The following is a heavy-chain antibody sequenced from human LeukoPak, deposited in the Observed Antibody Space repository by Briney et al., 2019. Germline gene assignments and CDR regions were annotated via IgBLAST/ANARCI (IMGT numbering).Heavy chain of an antibody. Sequence: SQTLSLTCTVSGGSISSGSYYWSWIRQPAGKGLEWIGRIYTSGSTNYNPSLKSRVTISVDTSKNQFSLKLNSVTAADTALYYCARDLYSYGSRIHDYWGQGTLATVSS. CDR2: IYTSGST. CDR3: ARDLYSYGSRIHDY. D-gene: IGHD5-18*01. CDR1: GGSISSGSYY. V-gene: IGHV4-61*02. J-gene: IGHJ4*02.